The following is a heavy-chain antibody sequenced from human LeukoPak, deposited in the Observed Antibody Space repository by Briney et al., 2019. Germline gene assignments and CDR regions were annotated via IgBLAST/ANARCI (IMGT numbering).Heavy chain of an antibody. J-gene: IGHJ4*02. V-gene: IGHV4-61*02. CDR3: ARDGDRFDWADYYFDY. Sequence: SETLSLTCTVSGGSISSGSYYWSWIRQPAGKGLEWIGRIYTSGSTNYNPSLKSRVTISVDTSKNQFSLKLSSVTAADTAVYYCARDGDRFDWADYYFDYWGQGTLVTVSS. D-gene: IGHD3-9*01. CDR1: GGSISSGSYY. CDR2: IYTSGST.